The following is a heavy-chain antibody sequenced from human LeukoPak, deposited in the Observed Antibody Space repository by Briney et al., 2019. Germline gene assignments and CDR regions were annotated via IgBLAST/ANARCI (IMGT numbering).Heavy chain of an antibody. CDR1: GYTFTGYY. D-gene: IGHD1-26*01. CDR3: ARGGSGSYFYYYYYMDV. CDR2: INPNSGGT. J-gene: IGHJ6*03. V-gene: IGHV1-2*02. Sequence: ASVKVSCKASGYTFTGYYMHWVRQAPGQGLEGMGWINPNSGGTNYAQKFQGRVTMTRDTSISTAYMELSRLRSNDTAVYYCARGGSGSYFYYYYYMDVWGKGTTVTVSS.